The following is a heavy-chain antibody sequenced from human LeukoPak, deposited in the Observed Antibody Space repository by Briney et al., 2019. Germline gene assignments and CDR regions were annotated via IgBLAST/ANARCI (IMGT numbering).Heavy chain of an antibody. Sequence: PGGSLILSCAGTGFTFSSYWMSWVRQAPGRGLEWVANIKQDGSEKYYVDSVKGRFIISRDNAENSLSLQMNSLRAEDTAVYYCARVEPAKSDDCWGQGTLVTVSS. D-gene: IGHD1-14*01. J-gene: IGHJ4*02. V-gene: IGHV3-7*01. CDR1: GFTFSSYW. CDR2: IKQDGSEK. CDR3: ARVEPAKSDDC.